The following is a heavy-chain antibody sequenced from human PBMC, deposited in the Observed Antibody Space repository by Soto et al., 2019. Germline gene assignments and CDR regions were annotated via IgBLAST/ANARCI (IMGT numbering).Heavy chain of an antibody. V-gene: IGHV1-3*01. CDR3: ARGYYYDSSGYYLDH. J-gene: IGHJ4*02. CDR2: IKPGTGDT. Sequence: WASVKVSCKASGYSFTSHVIHWVRQAPGERLEWMGWIKPGTGDTKYLQKLQGRVTISRDTSANIVYMELSSLRSEDTAVYYCARGYYYDSSGYYLDHWGKGTLVTVSS. D-gene: IGHD3-22*01. CDR1: GYSFTSHV.